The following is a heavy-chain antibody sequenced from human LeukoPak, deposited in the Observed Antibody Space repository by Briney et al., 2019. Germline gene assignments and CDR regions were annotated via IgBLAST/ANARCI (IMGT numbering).Heavy chain of an antibody. CDR3: ARDSRRELLHAFDI. Sequence: SETLSLTCSVSGGFNTHYYWSWIRRPPGKGLEWIAYIGYSASTNYNPSLKSRVTISVDTSNNQFSLKLSSVTAADTAVYYCARDSRRELLHAFDIWGQGTIVTVSS. V-gene: IGHV4-59*01. J-gene: IGHJ3*02. CDR2: IGYSAST. CDR1: GGFNTHYY. D-gene: IGHD1-26*01.